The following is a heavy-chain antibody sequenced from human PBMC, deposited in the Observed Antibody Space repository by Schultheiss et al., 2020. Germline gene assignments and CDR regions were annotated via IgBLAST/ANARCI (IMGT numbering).Heavy chain of an antibody. Sequence: SETLSLTCTVSGGSISSGGHYWSWIRQPPGKGLEWIGYIYYSGSTYYNPSLKSRVTISVDTSKNQFSLKLSSVTAADTAVYYCARTRGYYFDYWGQGTLVTVSS. D-gene: IGHD3-10*01. CDR1: GGSISSGGHY. CDR3: ARTRGYYFDY. CDR2: IYYSGST. V-gene: IGHV4-31*03. J-gene: IGHJ4*02.